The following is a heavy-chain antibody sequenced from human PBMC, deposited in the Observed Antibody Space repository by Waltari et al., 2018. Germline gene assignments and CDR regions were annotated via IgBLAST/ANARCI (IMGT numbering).Heavy chain of an antibody. CDR2: INQDARET. Sequence: EVQLVESGGGLVQPGGSLRLSCAASGLTFRSYWMSWVRQAPGKGLEWVANINQDARETYYVDSVKGRFTVSRDNADNSLYLQMNSLRAEDTAMYYCASRYCTISRCYASSWNSFDYWGQGTLVTVSS. CDR3: ASRYCTISRCYASSWNSFDY. J-gene: IGHJ4*02. V-gene: IGHV3-7*05. CDR1: GLTFRSYW. D-gene: IGHD2-8*01.